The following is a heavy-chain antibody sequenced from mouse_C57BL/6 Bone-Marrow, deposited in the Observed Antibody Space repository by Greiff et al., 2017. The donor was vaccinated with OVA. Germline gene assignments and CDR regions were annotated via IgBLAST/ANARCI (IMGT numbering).Heavy chain of an antibody. CDR2: SRNKANDYTT. D-gene: IGHD3-3*01. J-gene: IGHJ2*01. CDR1: GFTFSDFY. Sequence: EVQLVESGGGLVQSGRSLRLSCATSGFTFSDFYMEWVRQAPGKGLEWIAASRNKANDYTTEYSASVKGRFIVSRDTSQSILYLQMNALRAEDTAIYYCARDGGGGLDYWGQGTTLTVSS. CDR3: ARDGGGGLDY. V-gene: IGHV7-1*01.